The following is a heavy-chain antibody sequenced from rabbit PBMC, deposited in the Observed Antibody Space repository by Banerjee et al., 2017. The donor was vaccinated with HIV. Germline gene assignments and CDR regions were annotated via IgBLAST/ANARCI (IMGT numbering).Heavy chain of an antibody. J-gene: IGHJ3*01. D-gene: IGHD6-1*01. CDR3: ARAVDGGYGYAL. V-gene: IGHV1S45*01. CDR2: IYAGSSGST. Sequence: QEQLVESGGDLVKPGASLTLTCTASGFSFSSSYWICWVRQAPGKGLEWIACIYAGSSGSTYYASWAKGRLTISKTSSTTVTLQMSSLTAADTATHFCARAVDGGYGYALWGQGTLVTVS. CDR1: GFSFSSSYW.